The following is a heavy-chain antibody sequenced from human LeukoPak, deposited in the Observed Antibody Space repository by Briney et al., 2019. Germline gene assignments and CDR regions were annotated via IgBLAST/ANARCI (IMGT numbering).Heavy chain of an antibody. D-gene: IGHD3-16*01. CDR1: GFTFSSYG. CDR3: AKGDWFDP. Sequence: GGSLRLSCAASGFTFSSYGMHWVRQAPGKGLEWVAVISYDGSNKYYADSVKGRFTISRDNSKNTLYLQMNSLRAEDTAVYYCAKGDWFDPWGQGTLVTVSS. CDR2: ISYDGSNK. J-gene: IGHJ5*02. V-gene: IGHV3-30*18.